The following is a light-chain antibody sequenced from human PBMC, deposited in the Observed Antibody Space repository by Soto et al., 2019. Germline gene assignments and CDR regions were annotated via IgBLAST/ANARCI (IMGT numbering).Light chain of an antibody. CDR1: QSVSSSY. V-gene: IGKV3-20*01. CDR2: GAS. CDR3: QPYGSSPQT. J-gene: IGKJ1*01. Sequence: EIVLTQSPGPLSLSPGERATLSCRASQSVSSSYLAWYQQKPGQAPRLLIFGASGRATGIPDRFTGSGSGTDYTLTISRLEPEDFAVYYCQPYGSSPQTFGQGTKVEIK.